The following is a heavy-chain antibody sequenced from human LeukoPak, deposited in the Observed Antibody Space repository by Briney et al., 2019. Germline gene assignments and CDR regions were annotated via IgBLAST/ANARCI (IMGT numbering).Heavy chain of an antibody. Sequence: ASVKVSCKVSGYTLTELSMHWVRQAPGKGLEWMGGFDPEDGETIYAQKFQGRVTMNEDTSTDTPYMELRSLRSDDTAVYYCARFYGSGSIYMDVWGKGTTVTVSS. CDR2: FDPEDGET. CDR1: GYTLTELS. D-gene: IGHD3-10*01. J-gene: IGHJ6*03. CDR3: ARFYGSGSIYMDV. V-gene: IGHV1-24*01.